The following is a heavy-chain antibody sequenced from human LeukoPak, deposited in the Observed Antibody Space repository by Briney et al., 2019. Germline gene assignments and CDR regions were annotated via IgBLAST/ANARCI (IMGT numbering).Heavy chain of an antibody. Sequence: PGGSLRLPCAVSGFTFSSHWMSWVRQAPGKGLEWVANIKQDGSEKYYVDSVKGRFTISRDNAKKSLFLQMNSLRAEDTAVYYCARDGEMPTIYFDYWGQGTLVTVSS. J-gene: IGHJ4*02. CDR2: IKQDGSEK. CDR1: GFTFSSHW. CDR3: ARDGEMPTIYFDY. D-gene: IGHD5-24*01. V-gene: IGHV3-7*01.